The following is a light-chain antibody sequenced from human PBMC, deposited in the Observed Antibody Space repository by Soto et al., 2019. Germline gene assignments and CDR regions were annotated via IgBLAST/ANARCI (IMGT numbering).Light chain of an antibody. J-gene: IGKJ4*01. CDR2: DAS. CDR1: QSVSSY. V-gene: IGKV3-11*01. CDR3: QQRSNWPPLT. Sequence: EIVVTQSPATLSLSPGERATLSCRASQSVSSYIAWYQQKPGQAPRLLIYDASNRATGIPARFSGSGCGTDFTLTISSLEPEDYAGYYCQQRSNWPPLTFGGGTKVEIK.